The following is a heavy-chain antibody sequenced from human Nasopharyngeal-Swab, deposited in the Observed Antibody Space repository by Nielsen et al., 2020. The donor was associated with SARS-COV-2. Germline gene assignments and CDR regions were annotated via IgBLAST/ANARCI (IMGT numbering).Heavy chain of an antibody. Sequence: ASVKVSCKASGCTFTSYGISWVRQAPGQGLEWMGWISAYNGNTNYAQKLQGRVTMTTDTSTSTAYMELRSLRSDDTAVYYCARDEDCSSTSCSPYYYYGMDVWGQGTTVTVSS. CDR3: ARDEDCSSTSCSPYYYYGMDV. CDR1: GCTFTSYG. V-gene: IGHV1-18*01. D-gene: IGHD2-2*01. J-gene: IGHJ6*02. CDR2: ISAYNGNT.